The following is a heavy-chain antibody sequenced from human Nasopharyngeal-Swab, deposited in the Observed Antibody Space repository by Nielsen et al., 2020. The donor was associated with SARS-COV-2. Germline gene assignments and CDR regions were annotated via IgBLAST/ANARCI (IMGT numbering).Heavy chain of an antibody. J-gene: IGHJ6*03. CDR2: IIPIFGTA. D-gene: IGHD1-26*01. CDR1: GGMFSSYA. V-gene: IGHV1-69*13. CDR3: AVGATGYYYMDV. Sequence: SVKASCKASGGMFSSYAISWVRQAPGQGVDWMAGIIPIFGTANYAQKFQGRVTITADESTSTAYMELSSLRSEDTAGYYCAVGATGYYYMDVWGKGTTVTVSS.